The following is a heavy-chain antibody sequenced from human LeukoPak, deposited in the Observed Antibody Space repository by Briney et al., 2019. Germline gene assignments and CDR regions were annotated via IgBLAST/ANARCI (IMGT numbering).Heavy chain of an antibody. CDR2: ISGSGGST. CDR1: GFTFSSYA. V-gene: IGHV3-23*01. Sequence: GGSLRLSCAASGFTFSSYAMSWVRQAPGKGLEWVSAISGSGGSTYYADSVKGRFTISRDNAKNSLYLQMNSLRAEDTAVYYCARDQGITIFGVVNDRYFDYWGQGTLVTVSS. CDR3: ARDQGITIFGVVNDRYFDY. D-gene: IGHD3-3*01. J-gene: IGHJ4*02.